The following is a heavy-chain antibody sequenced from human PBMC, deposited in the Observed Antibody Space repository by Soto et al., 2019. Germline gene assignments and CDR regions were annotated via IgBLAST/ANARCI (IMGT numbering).Heavy chain of an antibody. CDR1: GYTFTSYG. J-gene: IGHJ6*02. CDR3: ARAYYDFWSGYFRQYYYYYGMDV. Sequence: ASVKVSCKASGYTFTSYGISCVRQAPGQGLEWMGWISAYNGNTNYAQKLQGRVTMTTDTSTSTAYMELRSLRSDDTAVYYCARAYYDFWSGYFRQYYYYYGMDVWGQGTTVTVSS. CDR2: ISAYNGNT. V-gene: IGHV1-18*04. D-gene: IGHD3-3*01.